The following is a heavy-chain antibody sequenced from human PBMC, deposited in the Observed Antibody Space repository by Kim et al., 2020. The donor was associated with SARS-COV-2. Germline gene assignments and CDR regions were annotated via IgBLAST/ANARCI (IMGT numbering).Heavy chain of an antibody. CDR2: IGSSGDT. V-gene: IGHV3-13*01. CDR3: ARDSGSYRSSSYYGMDD. Sequence: GGSLRLSCAASGFTFNNYDIHWVRQVTGEGLEWVATIGSSGDTYYQDSLKDRFTISREDTKNSYHLQINSLTAGDTAIYYCARDSGSYRSSSYYGMDDWGQGTPVTVSS. D-gene: IGHD1-26*01. CDR1: GFTFNNYD. J-gene: IGHJ6*02.